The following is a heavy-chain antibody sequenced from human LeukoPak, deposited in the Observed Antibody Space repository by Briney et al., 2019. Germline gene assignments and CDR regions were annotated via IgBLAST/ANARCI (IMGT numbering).Heavy chain of an antibody. V-gene: IGHV1-69*01. Sequence: GASVKVSCKASGGTFSSYAISWVRQAPGQGLEWMGGIIPIFGTANYAQKFRGRVTITADESTSTAYMELSSLRSEDTAVYYCARRRGSGLYPFDYWGQGTLVTVPS. D-gene: IGHD6-19*01. CDR1: GGTFSSYA. J-gene: IGHJ4*02. CDR3: ARRRGSGLYPFDY. CDR2: IIPIFGTA.